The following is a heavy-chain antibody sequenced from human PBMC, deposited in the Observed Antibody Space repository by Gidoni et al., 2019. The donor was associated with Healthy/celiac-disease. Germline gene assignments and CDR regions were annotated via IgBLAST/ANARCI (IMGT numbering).Heavy chain of an antibody. D-gene: IGHD3-10*01. CDR3: VPYYYGSGSYSPFDY. J-gene: IGHJ4*02. Sequence: QVQLVQSGAEVKKPGASVKVSCKASGYTFTSYDINWVRQATGQGLEWMGWTNPNSGNTGYAQKFQGRVTMTRNTSISTAYMELSSLRSEDTAVYYCVPYYYGSGSYSPFDYWGQGTLVTVSS. CDR1: GYTFTSYD. CDR2: TNPNSGNT. V-gene: IGHV1-8*01.